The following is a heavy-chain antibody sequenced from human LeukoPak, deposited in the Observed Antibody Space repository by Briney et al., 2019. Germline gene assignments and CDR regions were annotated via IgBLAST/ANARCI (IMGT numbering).Heavy chain of an antibody. CDR1: GYTFTSYY. D-gene: IGHD2-2*01. CDR3: AKDFALYRSTSFYYYYMDV. Sequence: ASVKGSCKASGYTFTSYYMHWVRQAPGQGLEWMGIINPSGGRTSYAQKFQGRVTMTRDTSTSTVYMELSSLRSEDTAVYYCAKDFALYRSTSFYYYYMDVWGKGTTVTVSS. V-gene: IGHV1-46*01. CDR2: INPSGGRT. J-gene: IGHJ6*03.